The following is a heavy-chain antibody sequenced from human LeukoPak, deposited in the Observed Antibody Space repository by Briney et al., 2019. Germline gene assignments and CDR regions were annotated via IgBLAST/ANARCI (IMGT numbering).Heavy chain of an antibody. Sequence: GASVKVSCKASGYTFTTYNINWVRQAPGQGLEWMGWISGYNGNTNYAQKLQGRVTMTTDTSTSTAYMELSSLRSEDTAVYYCARDRTLAARPDYWGQGTLVTVSS. V-gene: IGHV1-18*01. J-gene: IGHJ4*02. D-gene: IGHD6-6*01. CDR2: ISGYNGNT. CDR1: GYTFTTYN. CDR3: ARDRTLAARPDY.